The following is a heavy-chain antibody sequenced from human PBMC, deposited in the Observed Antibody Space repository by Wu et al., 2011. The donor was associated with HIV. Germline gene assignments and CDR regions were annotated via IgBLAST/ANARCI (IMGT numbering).Heavy chain of an antibody. Sequence: QVQLVQSGAAVKKPGSSVKVSCKASGGTFNSYGITWVRQAPGQGLEWMGGIIPIFGTANYAQKFQGRVTITADESTSTAYMELSSLRSDDTAVYYCARPYENLLIGYWGQGTLVTVSS. D-gene: IGHD5-12*01. CDR3: ARPYENLLIGY. CDR1: GGTFNSYG. V-gene: IGHV1-69*01. CDR2: IIPIFGTA. J-gene: IGHJ4*02.